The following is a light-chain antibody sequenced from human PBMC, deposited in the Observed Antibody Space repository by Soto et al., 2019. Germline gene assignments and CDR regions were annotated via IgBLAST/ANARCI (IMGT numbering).Light chain of an antibody. V-gene: IGKV3-15*01. Sequence: EVVMTQSPATVSVSPGEGVTLSCRASQTISNDLAWYQQKPGQAPRLLIYGASTRATGVPARLSGGGSGTEFTLTISSLQSEDFAFYYCQQNNKWPPVTFGGGTKVVIK. CDR1: QTISND. CDR3: QQNNKWPPVT. CDR2: GAS. J-gene: IGKJ4*01.